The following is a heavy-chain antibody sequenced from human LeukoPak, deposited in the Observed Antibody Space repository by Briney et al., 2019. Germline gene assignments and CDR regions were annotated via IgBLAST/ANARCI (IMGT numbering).Heavy chain of an antibody. V-gene: IGHV3-30-3*01. Sequence: GGSLRLSCAASGFTFSSYWMSWVRQAPGKGLEWVAVISYDGSNKYYADSVKGRFTISRDNSKDTLYLQMNSLRAEDTAVYYCAREGLILTGYSPGRYYFDYWGQGTLVTVSS. D-gene: IGHD3-9*01. CDR2: ISYDGSNK. J-gene: IGHJ4*02. CDR3: AREGLILTGYSPGRYYFDY. CDR1: GFTFSSYW.